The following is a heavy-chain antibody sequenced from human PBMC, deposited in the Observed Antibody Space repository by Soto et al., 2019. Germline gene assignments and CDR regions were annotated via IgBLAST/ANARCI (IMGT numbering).Heavy chain of an antibody. D-gene: IGHD3-3*01. CDR3: ARGVWKEGLYGEPPGVRVWFDP. CDR1: GGSISSYY. Sequence: SETLSLTCTVSGGSISSYYWSWIRQPPGKGLEWIGYIYYSGSTNYNPSLKSRVTISVDTSKNQFSLKLSSVTAADTAVYYCARGVWKEGLYGEPPGVRVWFDPWGQGTLVTVSS. CDR2: IYYSGST. V-gene: IGHV4-59*01. J-gene: IGHJ5*02.